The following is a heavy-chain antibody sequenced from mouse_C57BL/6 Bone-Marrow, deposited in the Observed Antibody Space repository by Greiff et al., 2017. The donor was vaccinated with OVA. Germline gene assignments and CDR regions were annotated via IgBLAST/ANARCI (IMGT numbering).Heavy chain of an antibody. CDR2: IYPRSGNT. CDR1: GYTFTSYG. D-gene: IGHD1-1*01. CDR3: ARNYYGSKVWFDY. V-gene: IGHV1-81*01. Sequence: VQLQQSGAELARPGASVKLSCKASGYTFTSYGISWVKQRTGQGLEWIGEIYPRSGNTYYNEKFKGKATLTADKSSSTAYMELRSLTSEDSAVYFCARNYYGSKVWFDYWGQGTTLTVSS. J-gene: IGHJ2*01.